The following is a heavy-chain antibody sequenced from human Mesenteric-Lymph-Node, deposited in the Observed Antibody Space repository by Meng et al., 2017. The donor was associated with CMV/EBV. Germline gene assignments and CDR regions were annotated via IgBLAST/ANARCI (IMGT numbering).Heavy chain of an antibody. CDR2: ISAYNGNT. D-gene: IGHD5-12*01. CDR3: ARFPSCPRRRGGGRSNSGYDSRICSGWYYFDY. Sequence: ASVKVSCKASGYTFTSYGISWVRQAPGQGLEWMGWISAYNGNTNYAQKLQGRVTMTTDTSTSTAYMELRSLRSDDTAVYYCARFPSCPRRRGGGRSNSGYDSRICSGWYYFDYWGQGTLVTVSS. J-gene: IGHJ4*02. V-gene: IGHV1-18*01. CDR1: GYTFTSYG.